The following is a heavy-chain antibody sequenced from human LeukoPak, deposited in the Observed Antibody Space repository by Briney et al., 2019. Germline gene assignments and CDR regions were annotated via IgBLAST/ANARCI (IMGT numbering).Heavy chain of an antibody. CDR1: GGSISSGGSY. D-gene: IGHD2-2*01. V-gene: IGHV4-31*03. Sequence: SETLSLTCTVSGGSISSGGSYWSWIRQHPGKGLEWIGYIYYSGSTYYNPSLKSRVTISVDTSKNQFSLKLSSVTAADTAVYYCARVPIPPHCSSTSCYSIDYWGQGTLVTVSS. CDR3: ARVPIPPHCSSTSCYSIDY. CDR2: IYYSGST. J-gene: IGHJ4*02.